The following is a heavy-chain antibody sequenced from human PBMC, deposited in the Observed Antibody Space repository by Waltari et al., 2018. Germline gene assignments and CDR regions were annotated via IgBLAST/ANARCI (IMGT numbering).Heavy chain of an antibody. CDR1: GFTVSSNY. CDR2: IYSGGST. V-gene: IGHV3-53*02. CDR3: AGGFQQIYYYYYMDV. J-gene: IGHJ6*03. D-gene: IGHD6-13*01. Sequence: EVQLVETGGGLIQPGGSLRLSCAASGFTVSSNYMSWVRQAPGKGLEWVSVIYSGGSTYYADSVKGRFTISRDNSKNTLYLQMNSLRAEDTAVYYCAGGFQQIYYYYYMDVWGKGTTVTVSS.